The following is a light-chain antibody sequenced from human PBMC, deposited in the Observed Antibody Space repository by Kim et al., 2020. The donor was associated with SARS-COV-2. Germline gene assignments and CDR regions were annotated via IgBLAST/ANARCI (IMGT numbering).Light chain of an antibody. J-gene: IGLJ2*01. CDR2: YDN. CDR3: QVWDSNSDHVI. V-gene: IGLV3-21*04. Sequence: SYELTQPPSVSLAPGKTARITCGGNNIGSNSVHWYQLKPGQAPILVIYYDNDRPSGIPERFSGSNSGNTATLTISRVEAGDEAAYYCQVWDSNSDHVIFG. CDR1: NIGSNS.